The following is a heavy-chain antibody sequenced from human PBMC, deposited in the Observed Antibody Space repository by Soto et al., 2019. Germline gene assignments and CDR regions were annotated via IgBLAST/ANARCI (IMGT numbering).Heavy chain of an antibody. J-gene: IGHJ3*02. D-gene: IGHD3-3*01. CDR1: GYPVTAYY. CDR3: ARGGGVGVAGSAAFDM. V-gene: IGHV1-2*02. Sequence: QLHLVQSGAVVKKPGASVTVSCSASGYPVTAYYMHWMRQAPGRGLEWMGGINPATGAAKYTQTSQGRVTWPRDTPTSTAFMELGGRTSEDTAVFYFARGGGVGVAGSAAFDMWGQGTLVTVSS. CDR2: INPATGAA.